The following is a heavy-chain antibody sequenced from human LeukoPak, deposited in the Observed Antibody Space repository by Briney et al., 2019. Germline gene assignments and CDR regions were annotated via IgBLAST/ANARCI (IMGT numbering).Heavy chain of an antibody. J-gene: IGHJ4*02. CDR3: ARDRTVVPAAIHDY. Sequence: GGSLRLSCAASGFTFSSYEMNWVRQAPGKGLEWVSYISSSGSTIYYADSVKGRFTISRDNSKNSLYLQMNSLRAEDTAVYYCARDRTVVPAAIHDYWGQGTLVTVSS. V-gene: IGHV3-48*03. CDR1: GFTFSSYE. CDR2: ISSSGSTI. D-gene: IGHD2-2*01.